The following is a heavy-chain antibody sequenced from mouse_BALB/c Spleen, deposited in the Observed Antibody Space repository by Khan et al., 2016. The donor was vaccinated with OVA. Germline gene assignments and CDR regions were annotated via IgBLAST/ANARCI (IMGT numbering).Heavy chain of an antibody. CDR3: ARSETDSFLY. D-gene: IGHD2-4*01. J-gene: IGHJ3*01. Sequence: QVQLQQSGAELARPGASVKLSCKASGYTFSDYYINWVKQRTGQGLEWIGEIYPGRGNTYYNEKFKGKATLTADTSSSTAYMQFSSLTSEDSAVYFCARSETDSFLYWGQGTLVTVSA. V-gene: IGHV1-77*01. CDR1: GYTFSDYY. CDR2: IYPGRGNT.